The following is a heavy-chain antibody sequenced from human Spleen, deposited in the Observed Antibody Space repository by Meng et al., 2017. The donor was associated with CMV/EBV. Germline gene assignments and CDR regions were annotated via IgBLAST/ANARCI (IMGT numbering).Heavy chain of an antibody. CDR2: IYYSGST. V-gene: IGHV4-39*07. Sequence: SETLSLTCTVSGGSISSYYWGWIRQPPGKGLEWIGSIYYSGSTYYNPSLKSRVTISVDTSKNQFSLKVNSVTAADTAVYYCAREGGASWFDYWGQGTLVTVSS. J-gene: IGHJ4*02. D-gene: IGHD3-16*01. CDR3: AREGGASWFDY. CDR1: GGSISSYY.